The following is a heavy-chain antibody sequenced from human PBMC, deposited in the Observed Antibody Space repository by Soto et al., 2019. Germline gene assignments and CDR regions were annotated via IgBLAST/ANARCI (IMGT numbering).Heavy chain of an antibody. J-gene: IGHJ4*02. CDR1: GYTFTGYY. CDR3: ARYCSGGSCYSDRGFDY. V-gene: IGHV1-2*04. Sequence: GASVKVSCKASGYTFTGYYMHWVRQAPGQGLEWMGWINPNSGGTNYAQKFQGWVTMTRDTSISTAYMELSRLRSDDTAVYYCARYCSGGSCYSDRGFDYWGQGTLVTVSS. D-gene: IGHD2-15*01. CDR2: INPNSGGT.